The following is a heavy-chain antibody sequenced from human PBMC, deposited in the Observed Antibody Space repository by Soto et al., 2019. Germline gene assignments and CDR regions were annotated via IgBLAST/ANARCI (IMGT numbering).Heavy chain of an antibody. CDR2: ISDDGSKE. CDR3: ARDWGYSHPSVGVVY. J-gene: IGHJ4*02. Sequence: QLGGSLRLSCEASGFTFSSYGMHWVRQAPGKGLEWVAVISDDGSKEYHADSVKGRFTISRDNFKNTLFLQMNSLRAEDTAVYYCARDWGYSHPSVGVVYWGQGTLVTVSS. V-gene: IGHV3-30*03. D-gene: IGHD2-15*01. CDR1: GFTFSSYG.